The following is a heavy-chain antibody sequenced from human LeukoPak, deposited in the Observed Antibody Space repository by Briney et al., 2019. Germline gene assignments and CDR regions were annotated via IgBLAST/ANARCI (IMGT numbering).Heavy chain of an antibody. J-gene: IGHJ4*02. Sequence: SETLSLTCAVSGYSISSGYYWGWIRQPPGKGLEWIGSIEHSGSTYYNPSLKSRVTISVDTSKNQFSLKLSSVTAADTAVYYCARGPTYYYGSGSYYLDYWGQGTLVTVSS. CDR2: IEHSGST. CDR1: GYSISSGYY. V-gene: IGHV4-38-2*01. D-gene: IGHD3-10*01. CDR3: ARGPTYYYGSGSYYLDY.